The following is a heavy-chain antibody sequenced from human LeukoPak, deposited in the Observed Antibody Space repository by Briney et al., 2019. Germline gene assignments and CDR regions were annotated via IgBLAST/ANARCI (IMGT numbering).Heavy chain of an antibody. J-gene: IGHJ4*02. CDR2: ISYDGSNK. D-gene: IGHD4-17*01. CDR1: GFTFSSYA. Sequence: GGSLRLSCAASGFTFSSYAMHWVRQAPGKGLEWVAVISYDGSNKYYAAPVKGRFTISRDDSKNTLYLQMNSLKTEDTAVYYCTTGDYGDYGSLWGQGTLVTVSS. V-gene: IGHV3-30-3*01. CDR3: TTGDYGDYGSL.